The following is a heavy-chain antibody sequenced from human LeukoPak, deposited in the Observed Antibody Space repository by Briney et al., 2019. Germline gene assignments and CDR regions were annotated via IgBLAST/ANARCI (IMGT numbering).Heavy chain of an antibody. V-gene: IGHV1-69*05. CDR1: GGTFSSYA. CDR2: IIPIFGTA. J-gene: IGHJ6*03. Sequence: SVKVSCKASGGTFSSYAISWVRQAPGQGLEWMGWIIPIFGTANYAQKFQGRVTISTDESTSTAYMELSSLRSEDTAVYYCAREDRDYYYMDVWGKGTTVTVSS. CDR3: AREDRDYYYMDV.